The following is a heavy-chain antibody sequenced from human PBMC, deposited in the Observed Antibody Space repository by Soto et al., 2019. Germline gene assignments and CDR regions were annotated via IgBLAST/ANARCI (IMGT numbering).Heavy chain of an antibody. V-gene: IGHV3-72*01. Sequence: GGSLRLSCAVSGFTFSDHYMDWVRQAPGKGLEWIGRSRNKARSYSTEYAASVKGRFTISRDDSKNSLYLQMNNLKTEDTAVYYCTRVDSNSGPPDYWGQGILVTVSS. CDR3: TRVDSNSGPPDY. CDR2: SRNKARSYST. J-gene: IGHJ4*02. CDR1: GFTFSDHY. D-gene: IGHD6-25*01.